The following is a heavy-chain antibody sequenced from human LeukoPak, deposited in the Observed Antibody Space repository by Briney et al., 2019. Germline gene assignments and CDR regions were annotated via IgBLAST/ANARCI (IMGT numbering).Heavy chain of an antibody. CDR2: IYYSGST. CDR3: ARYWGPYDNSGAYFDY. D-gene: IGHD3-22*01. Sequence: PSETLSLTCTVSGDSISSSSYYWVWLRQPPGKGLEWIATIYYSGSTYYNPSLKSRVTISVDTSKNQFSLKLSSVTAADTAMYYSARYWGPYDNSGAYFDYWGQGTLVTVSS. CDR1: GDSISSSSYY. J-gene: IGHJ4*02. V-gene: IGHV4-39*01.